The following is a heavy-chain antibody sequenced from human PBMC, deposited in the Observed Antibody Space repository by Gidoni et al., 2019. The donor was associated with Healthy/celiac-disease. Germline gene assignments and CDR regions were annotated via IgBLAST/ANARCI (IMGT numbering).Heavy chain of an antibody. V-gene: IGHV3-23*01. CDR3: AKDRDYYGSGSLDN. CDR1: GFTSSSYA. CDR2: ISGSGGST. Sequence: EVQLLESGGGLVQPGGSLILSCAASGFTSSSYAMCWVRQAPGKGLEWVSAISGSGGSTYYADSVKGRFTISRDNSKNTLYLQMNSLRAEDTAVYYCAKDRDYYGSGSLDNWGQGTLVTVSS. D-gene: IGHD3-10*01. J-gene: IGHJ4*02.